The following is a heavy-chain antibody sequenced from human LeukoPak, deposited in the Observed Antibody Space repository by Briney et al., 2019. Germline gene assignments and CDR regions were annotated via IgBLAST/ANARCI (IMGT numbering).Heavy chain of an antibody. Sequence: GGSLRLSCAASGFTFSKAWMTWVRQAPGKGLEWVSAIRGDAGSTGYADSVKGRFTISRDNAKNSLYLQMNSLRVEDTALYYCARVWAWGSGNYFDNWGQGTLVTVSS. D-gene: IGHD7-27*01. CDR3: ARVWAWGSGNYFDN. V-gene: IGHV3-20*04. J-gene: IGHJ4*02. CDR1: GFTFSKAW. CDR2: IRGDAGST.